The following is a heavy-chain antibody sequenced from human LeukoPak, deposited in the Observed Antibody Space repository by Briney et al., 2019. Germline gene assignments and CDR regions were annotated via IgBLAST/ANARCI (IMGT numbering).Heavy chain of an antibody. CDR2: ISSSSYI. Sequence: GGSLRLSCAASGFTFSSYSMNWVRQAPGKGLEWVSCISSSSYIYYADSVKGRFTTSRDNAKNSLYLQMNSLRAEDTAVYYCARAHNWKYGSFDFWGQGTLVTVSS. D-gene: IGHD1-7*01. J-gene: IGHJ4*02. CDR3: ARAHNWKYGSFDF. CDR1: GFTFSSYS. V-gene: IGHV3-21*01.